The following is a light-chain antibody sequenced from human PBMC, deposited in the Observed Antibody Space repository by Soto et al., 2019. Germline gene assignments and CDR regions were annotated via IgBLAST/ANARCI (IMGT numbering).Light chain of an antibody. CDR2: KAS. CDR1: QSVSSW. J-gene: IGKJ1*01. CDR3: QQYKTYPWT. V-gene: IGKV1-5*03. Sequence: DLQMTQSPSTLSASVGDRVTITCRASQSVSSWLAWYQQKPGKAPKLLIHKASTLQRGVPSRLSGSESGTEFTLTISSLQPDDSATYYCQQYKTYPWTFGQGTKVEIK.